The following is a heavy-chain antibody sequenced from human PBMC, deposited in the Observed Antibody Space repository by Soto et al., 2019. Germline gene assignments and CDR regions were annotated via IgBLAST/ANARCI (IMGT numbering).Heavy chain of an antibody. V-gene: IGHV4-61*08. J-gene: IGHJ4*02. CDR2: IYYSGST. Sequence: SETLSLTCTVSGGSISSGGYYWSWIRQHPGKGLEWIGYIYYSGSTYYNPSLKSRVTISVDTSKNQFSLKLSSVTAADTAVYYCARVAYYYDSSGSALTTDYFDYWGQGTLVTVSS. D-gene: IGHD3-22*01. CDR3: ARVAYYYDSSGSALTTDYFDY. CDR1: GGSISSGGYY.